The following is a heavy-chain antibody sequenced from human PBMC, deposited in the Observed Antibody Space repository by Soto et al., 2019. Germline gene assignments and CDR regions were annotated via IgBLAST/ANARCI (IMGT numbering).Heavy chain of an antibody. J-gene: IGHJ6*02. CDR1: GFTVSSNY. V-gene: IGHV3-53*02. CDR3: AREEGHRSGWYGNYYGMDV. Sequence: EVQLVETGGGLIQPGGSLRLSCAASGFTVSSNYMSWVRQAPGKGLEWVSVIYSGGSTYYADSVKGRFTIARDNTKNTLNLQMNSLRAEDTAVYYCAREEGHRSGWYGNYYGMDVWGQGTTVTVSS. CDR2: IYSGGST. D-gene: IGHD6-19*01.